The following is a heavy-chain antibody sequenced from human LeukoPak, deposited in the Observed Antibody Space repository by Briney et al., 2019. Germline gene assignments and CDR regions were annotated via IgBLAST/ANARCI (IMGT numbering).Heavy chain of an antibody. J-gene: IGHJ5*02. Sequence: ASVKVSCKASGYTFTGYYMHWVRQAPGQGLEWMGWINPNSGGTNYAQKFQGRVTMTRDTSISTAYIELSRLRSDDTAVYYCARARLGKRIVGAGWFDPWGQGTLVTVSS. CDR3: ARARLGKRIVGAGWFDP. CDR2: INPNSGGT. CDR1: GYTFTGYY. D-gene: IGHD1-26*01. V-gene: IGHV1-2*02.